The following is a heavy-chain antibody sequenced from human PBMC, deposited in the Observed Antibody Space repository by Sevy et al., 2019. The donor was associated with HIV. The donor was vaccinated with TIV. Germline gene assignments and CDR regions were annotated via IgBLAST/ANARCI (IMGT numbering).Heavy chain of an antibody. CDR3: AKGNSGSFDY. CDR2: IKQDESEK. CDR1: GFSFRSYW. D-gene: IGHD3-22*01. V-gene: IGHV3-7*01. J-gene: IGHJ4*02. Sequence: GGSLRLSCAASGFSFRSYWMTWVRQAPGKGLEWVVNIKQDESEKYYVASVKGRFTISRDNAKNSVYLEMNSLRPEDTAIYYCAKGNSGSFDYWGQGTLVTVSS.